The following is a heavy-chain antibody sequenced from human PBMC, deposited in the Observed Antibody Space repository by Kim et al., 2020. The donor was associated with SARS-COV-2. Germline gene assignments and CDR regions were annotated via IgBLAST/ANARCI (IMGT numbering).Heavy chain of an antibody. D-gene: IGHD6-19*01. V-gene: IGHV5-51*01. CDR2: IYPGDSDT. J-gene: IGHJ1*01. Sequence: GESLKISCKGSGYSFTSYWIGWVRQMPGKGLEWMGIIYPGDSDTRYSPSFQGQVTISADKSISTAYLQWSSLKASDTAMYYCARMGRSSGWYGQYFQHWGQGTLVTVSS. CDR3: ARMGRSSGWYGQYFQH. CDR1: GYSFTSYW.